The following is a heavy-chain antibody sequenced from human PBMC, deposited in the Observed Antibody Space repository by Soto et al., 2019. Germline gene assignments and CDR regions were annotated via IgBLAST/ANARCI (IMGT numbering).Heavy chain of an antibody. CDR1: GGSISSYY. Sequence: TLSLTCTVSGGSISSYYWSWIRQPPGKGLEWIGYIYYSGSTNYNPSLKSRVTISVDTSKNQFSLKLSSVTAADTAVYYCARGDSSGWYNFDYWGQGTLVTVSS. CDR3: ARGDSSGWYNFDY. J-gene: IGHJ4*02. V-gene: IGHV4-59*01. D-gene: IGHD6-19*01. CDR2: IYYSGST.